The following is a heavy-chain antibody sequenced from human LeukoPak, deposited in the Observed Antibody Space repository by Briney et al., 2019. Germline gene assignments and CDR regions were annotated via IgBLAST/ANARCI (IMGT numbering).Heavy chain of an antibody. V-gene: IGHV4-59*08. CDR2: IYYSGST. J-gene: IGHJ4*02. CDR3: ARRSVAGRNFDY. D-gene: IGHD6-19*01. CDR1: GGSISSNY. Sequence: SETLSLTCTVSGGSISSNYWSWIRQPPGKGLEWIGYIYYSGSTNCNPSLKSRVSISVDTSKNQFSLKLSSVTAADTAVYYCARRSVAGRNFDYWGQGTLVTVSS.